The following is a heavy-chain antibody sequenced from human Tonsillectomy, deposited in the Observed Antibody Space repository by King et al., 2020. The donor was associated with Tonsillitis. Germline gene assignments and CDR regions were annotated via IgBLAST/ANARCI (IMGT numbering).Heavy chain of an antibody. D-gene: IGHD3-10*01. CDR3: TREGVRGVIFY. V-gene: IGHV3-15*01. CDR1: AFTFSNAW. J-gene: IGHJ4*02. CDR2: IKSKTDGGTT. Sequence: VQLVQSGGGLVKPGGSLRLSCAASAFTFSNAWMSWVRQAPGKGLEWVGRIKSKTDGGTTDYAAPGKGRFTISRDDSTNTLYLQMNSLKTEDTAVYYCTREGVRGVIFYWGQGPLVPASS.